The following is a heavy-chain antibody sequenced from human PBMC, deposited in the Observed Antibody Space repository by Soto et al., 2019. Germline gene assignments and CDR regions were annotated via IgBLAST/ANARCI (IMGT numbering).Heavy chain of an antibody. CDR2: IWYDRSNK. V-gene: IGHV3-33*01. J-gene: IGHJ6*02. Sequence: GGSMRLSCAASGFTFSSYGMHWVRQAPGKELEWVAVIWYDRSNKYYADSVKGRFTISRDNSKNTLYLQMNSLRAEDTAVYYCARDEYQLLSDYYYYYGMDVWGQGTTVTVSS. CDR1: GFTFSSYG. CDR3: ARDEYQLLSDYYYYYGMDV. D-gene: IGHD2-2*01.